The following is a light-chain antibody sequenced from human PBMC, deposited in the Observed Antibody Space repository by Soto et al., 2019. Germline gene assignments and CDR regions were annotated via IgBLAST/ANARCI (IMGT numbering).Light chain of an antibody. V-gene: IGKV1-5*03. CDR2: KAS. CDR1: QSISSW. J-gene: IGKJ4*01. Sequence: DIQMTQSPSTLSASVGDRVTITCRASQSISSWLTWYQQKPGKAPKRLIYKASSLESGVPSRFSGSGSGTEFTLTISSLQPADFATYYCQQYDSFSLTFGGGTKVEIK. CDR3: QQYDSFSLT.